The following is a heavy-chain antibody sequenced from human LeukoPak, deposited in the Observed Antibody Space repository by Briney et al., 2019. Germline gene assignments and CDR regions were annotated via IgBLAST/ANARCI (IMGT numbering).Heavy chain of an antibody. J-gene: IGHJ4*02. D-gene: IGHD1-26*01. V-gene: IGHV3-7*01. CDR3: ARDQGGSYYIFDY. Sequence: PGGSLRLSCAASGFTFSSYWMSWVRQAPGKGLEWVANIKQDGSEKYYVDSVKGRFTISRDNAKNSLYLQMNSLRAEDTAVYYCARDQGGSYYIFDYWGQGTLVTVSS. CDR1: GFTFSSYW. CDR2: IKQDGSEK.